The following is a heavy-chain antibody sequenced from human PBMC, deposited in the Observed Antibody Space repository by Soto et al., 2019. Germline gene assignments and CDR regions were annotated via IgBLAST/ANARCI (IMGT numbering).Heavy chain of an antibody. CDR2: IYYSGST. Sequence: SETLSLTCTVSGCSISSYYWSWIRQSPGKGLEWIGYIYYSGSTNYNPSLKSRVTISVDTSKNQFSLKLSSVTAADTAVYYCARRYGSSFDYWGQGTLVTVS. J-gene: IGHJ4*02. V-gene: IGHV4-59*08. CDR1: GCSISSYY. CDR3: ARRYGSSFDY. D-gene: IGHD4-17*01.